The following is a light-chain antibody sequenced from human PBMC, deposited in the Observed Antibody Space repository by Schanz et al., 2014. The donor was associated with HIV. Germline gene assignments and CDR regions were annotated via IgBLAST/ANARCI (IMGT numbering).Light chain of an antibody. Sequence: ETVLTQSPGSLSLSPGERVTLSCRASQSVTRNFLAWYQHKPGQAPRLLISGASSRAAGIPDRFSGSGSGTDFTLTISRLEPEDFAVYYCQQYGSLPWTFGQGTKVEVK. J-gene: IGKJ1*01. CDR3: QQYGSLPWT. CDR2: GAS. V-gene: IGKV3-20*01. CDR1: QSVTRNF.